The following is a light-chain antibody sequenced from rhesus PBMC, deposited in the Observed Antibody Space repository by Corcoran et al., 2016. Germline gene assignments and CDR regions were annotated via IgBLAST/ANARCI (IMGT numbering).Light chain of an antibody. CDR2: GGS. V-gene: IGKV2-72*01. J-gene: IGKJ4*01. CDR1: QSLLHSNGNTY. CDR3: VQAIAFPLT. Sequence: DIVMTQTPLSLPITPGEPASISCRSSQSLLHSNGNTYLHWYLQKPGQSPQLLIYGGSNRASGVPDRFSGSGSGTYCTLKISKVEAEDVGVYYCVQAIAFPLTFGGGTKVEIK.